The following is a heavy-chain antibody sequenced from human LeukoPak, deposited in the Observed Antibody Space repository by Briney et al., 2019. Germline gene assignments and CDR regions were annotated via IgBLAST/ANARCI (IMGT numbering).Heavy chain of an antibody. CDR2: IYRSGST. CDR3: ARDRDYYDSSGYIFDY. D-gene: IGHD3-22*01. CDR1: GGSISSSNW. Sequence: SETLSLTCAVSGGSISSSNWWSWVRQPPGKGLEWIGEIYRSGSTNYNPSLKSRVTISVDKSKNQFSLKLSSVTAADTAVYYCARDRDYYDSSGYIFDYWGQGTLVTVSS. V-gene: IGHV4-4*02. J-gene: IGHJ4*02.